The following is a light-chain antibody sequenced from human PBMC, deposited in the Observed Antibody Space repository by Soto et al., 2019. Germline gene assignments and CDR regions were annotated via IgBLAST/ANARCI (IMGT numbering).Light chain of an antibody. Sequence: QSALTKPPSAIGSPGQSVIFSCIVARSDVGGYNYVSWYQQHPGKAPKLMIYVVTKRPSGVPDRVSGSKSGNTASLTVSGLQPDDVFDYSSTSYICSNYAYVFRTGSMDT. V-gene: IGLV2-8*01. CDR1: RSDVGGYNY. J-gene: IGLJ1*01. CDR2: VVT. CDR3: TSYICSNYAYV.